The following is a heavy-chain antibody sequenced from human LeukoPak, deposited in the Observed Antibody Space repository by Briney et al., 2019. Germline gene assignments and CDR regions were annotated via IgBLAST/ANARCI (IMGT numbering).Heavy chain of an antibody. CDR1: GFTFGDYA. Sequence: GGSLRLSCTASGFTFGDYAMSWFRQAPGKGLEWVGFIRSKAYGGTTEYAASVKGRFTISRDDSKSIAYLQMNSLKTEDTAVYYCTRDRGYCSSTSCSIDYWGQGTLVTVSS. CDR3: TRDRGYCSSTSCSIDY. J-gene: IGHJ4*02. D-gene: IGHD2-2*01. V-gene: IGHV3-49*03. CDR2: IRSKAYGGTT.